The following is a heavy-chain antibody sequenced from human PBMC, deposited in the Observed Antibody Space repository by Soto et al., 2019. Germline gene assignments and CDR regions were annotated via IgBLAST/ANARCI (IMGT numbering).Heavy chain of an antibody. Sequence: QVQLQESGPGLVKPSQTLSLTCTVSGGSISSGDYYWSWIRQPPGKGLEWVGYIYYSGRTYYNPSLKSRVTIAVDTSKNQFPLKLSSVTAADTAVYYCARGSEYYDSSGYYDYWGQGTLVTVAS. D-gene: IGHD3-22*01. CDR2: IYYSGRT. CDR1: GGSISSGDYY. CDR3: ARGSEYYDSSGYYDY. J-gene: IGHJ4*02. V-gene: IGHV4-30-4*01.